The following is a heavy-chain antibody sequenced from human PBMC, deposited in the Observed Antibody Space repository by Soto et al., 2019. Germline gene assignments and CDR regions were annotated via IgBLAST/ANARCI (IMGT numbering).Heavy chain of an antibody. D-gene: IGHD6-19*01. J-gene: IGHJ1*01. CDR2: INHSGST. V-gene: IGHV4-34*01. Sequence: QVQLQQWGAGLLKPSETLSLTCAVYGGSFSGYYWSWIRQPPGKGLEWIGEINHSGSTNYNPSLKSPVTIPVDTSKNQFSLKLSSVTAADTAVYYCARGRRLAAYFQHWGQGTLVTVSS. CDR1: GGSFSGYY. CDR3: ARGRRLAAYFQH.